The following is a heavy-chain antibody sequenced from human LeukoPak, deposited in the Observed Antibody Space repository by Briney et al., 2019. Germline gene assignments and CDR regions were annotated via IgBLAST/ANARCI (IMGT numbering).Heavy chain of an antibody. CDR2: ISGSGDTT. Sequence: GGSLRLSCAASGFTFSGNAMSWVRQAPGKGLEWVPAISGSGDTTYYADSVKGRFTISRDNSKNMLYLQMNSLRAEDTAVYYCAKDRRYCSSGSCYFEYWGQGTLVTVSS. D-gene: IGHD2-15*01. V-gene: IGHV3-23*01. CDR1: GFTFSGNA. J-gene: IGHJ4*02. CDR3: AKDRRYCSSGSCYFEY.